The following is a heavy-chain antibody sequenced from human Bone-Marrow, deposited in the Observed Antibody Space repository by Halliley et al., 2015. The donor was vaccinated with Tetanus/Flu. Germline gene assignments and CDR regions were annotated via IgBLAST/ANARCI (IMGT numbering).Heavy chain of an antibody. J-gene: IGHJ6*02. CDR3: AKEMGPPPRLYGGDV. D-gene: IGHD5-12*01. V-gene: IGHV3-23*01. CDR2: LSGSRTYT. CDR1: GFSFSSYA. Sequence: SLRLSCAASGFSFSSYAMRWVRQAPGKGLEWVASLSGSRTYTYYADSVKGRFTISTDNSKNTLYLQMNSLRVEDTALYYCAKEMGPPPRLYGGDVGGHGPTVSVPS.